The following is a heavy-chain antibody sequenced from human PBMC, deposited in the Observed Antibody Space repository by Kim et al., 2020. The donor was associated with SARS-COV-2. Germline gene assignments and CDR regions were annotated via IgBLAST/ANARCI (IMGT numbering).Heavy chain of an antibody. J-gene: IGHJ5*02. Sequence: SPSLKSRLTITKDTSKNQVVLTMTNMDPVDTATYYCAHSLWFGEEDWFDPWGQGTLVTVSS. CDR3: AHSLWFGEEDWFDP. D-gene: IGHD3-10*01. V-gene: IGHV2-5*01.